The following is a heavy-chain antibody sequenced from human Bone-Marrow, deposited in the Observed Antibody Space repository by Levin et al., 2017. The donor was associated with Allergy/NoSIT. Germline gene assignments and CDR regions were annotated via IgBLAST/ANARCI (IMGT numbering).Heavy chain of an antibody. Sequence: SETLSLTCAVSGGSISSGGYSWSWIRQPPGKGLEWIGYIYHSGSTYYNPSLKSRVTISVDRSKNQFSLKLSSVTAADTAVYYCARGKRITMVRGQSLGYYFDYWGQGTLVTVSS. V-gene: IGHV4-30-2*01. CDR1: GGSISSGGYS. CDR2: IYHSGST. CDR3: ARGKRITMVRGQSLGYYFDY. D-gene: IGHD3-10*01. J-gene: IGHJ4*02.